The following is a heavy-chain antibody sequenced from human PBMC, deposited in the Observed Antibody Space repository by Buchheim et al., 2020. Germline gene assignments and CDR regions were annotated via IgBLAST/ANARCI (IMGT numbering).Heavy chain of an antibody. Sequence: QVQLQESGPGIMRPSKTLSLTCTVSGGSLSSHYWSWIRQPPGKGLEWIGYVYYTGRTNYNPSLKSRVPISLDTSKNQFSLNLTSVIAADTAVYYCARGAGIALLRGPPPGFEYWGQGAL. CDR1: GGSLSSHY. CDR2: VYYTGRT. V-gene: IGHV4-59*11. CDR3: ARGAGIALLRGPPPGFEY. D-gene: IGHD3-10*01. J-gene: IGHJ4*02.